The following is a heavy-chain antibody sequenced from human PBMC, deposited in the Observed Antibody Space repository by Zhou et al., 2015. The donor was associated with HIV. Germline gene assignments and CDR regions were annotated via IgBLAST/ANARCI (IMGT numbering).Heavy chain of an antibody. CDR2: IIPIFGTA. D-gene: IGHD2-2*01. Sequence: QVQLVQSGAEVKKPGSSVKVSCKASGGTFSSYAISWVRQAPGQGLEWMGGIIPIFGTANYAQKFQGRVTITADESTSTAYMELSSLRSEDTAVYYCARGGCSSTSCYAPAPYAFDIWGQGTMVTVSS. J-gene: IGHJ3*02. CDR1: GGTFSSYA. CDR3: ARGGCSSTSCYAPAPYAFDI. V-gene: IGHV1-69*12.